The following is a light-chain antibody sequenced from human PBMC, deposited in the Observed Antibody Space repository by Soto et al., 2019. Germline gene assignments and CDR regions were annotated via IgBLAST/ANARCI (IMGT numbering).Light chain of an antibody. J-gene: IGKJ1*01. Sequence: VIWMTQSPSLLSASKGDRVTLTCRMSQGISSYLAWYQQKPGKAPHLLIYAASTLQSGVPSRFSGSGSGTESTLTISSLKPDVFATDYCQQYNSQWTFGQGTKVDIK. CDR2: AAS. CDR3: QQYNSQWT. V-gene: IGKV1D-8*03. CDR1: QGISSY.